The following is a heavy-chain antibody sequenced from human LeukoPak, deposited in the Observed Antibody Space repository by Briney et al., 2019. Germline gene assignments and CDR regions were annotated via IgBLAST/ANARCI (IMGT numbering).Heavy chain of an antibody. CDR3: ASALGSGGATDFDY. CDR1: GYTFTSYG. V-gene: IGHV1-18*01. CDR2: ISAYNGNT. Sequence: ASVKISCKASGYTFTSYGISWVRQAPGQGLEWMGWISAYNGNTNYAQKLQGRVTMTTDTSTSTAYMELRSLRSDDTAVYYCASALGSGGATDFDYWGQGTLVTVSS. D-gene: IGHD1-26*01. J-gene: IGHJ4*02.